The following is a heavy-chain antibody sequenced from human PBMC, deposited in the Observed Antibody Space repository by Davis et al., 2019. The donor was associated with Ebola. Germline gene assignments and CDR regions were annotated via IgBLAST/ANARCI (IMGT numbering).Heavy chain of an antibody. J-gene: IGHJ6*02. CDR2: ISWNSGSI. D-gene: IGHD6-6*01. V-gene: IGHV3-9*01. Sequence: SLKISCAASGFTFDDYAMHWVRQAPGKGLEWVSGISWNSGSIGYADSVKGRFTISRDNAKNSPYLQMNSLRAEDTALYYCAKDASTNYYYYYGMDVWGQGTTVTVSS. CDR3: AKDASTNYYYYYGMDV. CDR1: GFTFDDYA.